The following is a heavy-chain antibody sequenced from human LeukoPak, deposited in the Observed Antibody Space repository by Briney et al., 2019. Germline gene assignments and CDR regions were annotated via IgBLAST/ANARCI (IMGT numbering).Heavy chain of an antibody. J-gene: IGHJ4*02. Sequence: SVKVSCKASGGSFSSYAISWVRQAPGQGLEWMGGIIPIFGTANYAQKFQGRVTITADESTSTAYMELSSLRSDDTAVYYCARDLARYTGTNGDFDYRGQGTLVTASS. CDR1: GGSFSSYA. CDR3: ARDLARYTGTNGDFDY. D-gene: IGHD1-26*01. CDR2: IIPIFGTA. V-gene: IGHV1-69*01.